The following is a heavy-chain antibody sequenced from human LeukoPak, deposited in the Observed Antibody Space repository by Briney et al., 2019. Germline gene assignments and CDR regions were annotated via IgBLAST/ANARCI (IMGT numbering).Heavy chain of an antibody. CDR1: GYSISSGYY. J-gene: IGHJ5*02. V-gene: IGHV4-38-2*02. CDR2: IYYSGST. D-gene: IGHD3-22*01. Sequence: SETLSLTCTVSGYSISSGYYWGWIRQPPGKGLEWIGSIYYSGSTYYNPSLKSRVTISVDTSKNQFSLKLSSVTAADTAVYYCAGHPYSSGYYFWFDPWGQGTLVTVSS. CDR3: AGHPYSSGYYFWFDP.